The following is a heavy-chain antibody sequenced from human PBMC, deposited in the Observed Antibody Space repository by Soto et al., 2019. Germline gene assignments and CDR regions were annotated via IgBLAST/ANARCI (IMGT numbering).Heavy chain of an antibody. Sequence: SETLSLTCTVSGGSISSSSYYWGWIRQPPGKGLEWIGSIYYSGSTYYNPSLKSRVTISVDTSKNQFSLKLSSVTAADTAVYYCARRLKNYYGSGSYYKHFDYWGQGTLVTVSS. CDR1: GGSISSSSYY. D-gene: IGHD3-10*01. J-gene: IGHJ4*02. V-gene: IGHV4-39*01. CDR3: ARRLKNYYGSGSYYKHFDY. CDR2: IYYSGST.